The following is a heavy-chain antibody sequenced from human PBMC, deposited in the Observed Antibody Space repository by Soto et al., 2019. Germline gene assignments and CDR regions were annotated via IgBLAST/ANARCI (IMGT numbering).Heavy chain of an antibody. V-gene: IGHV3-23*01. CDR1: GFTFSSYA. CDR3: ARPGYSLGQFDS. J-gene: IGHJ4*02. CDR2: ISGSGGST. D-gene: IGHD5-12*01. Sequence: GGSLRLSCAASGFTFSSYAMSWVRQAPGKGLEWVSAISGSGGSTYYADSVKGRFTISRDNSKSTLYLQMNSLRAEDTALYFCARPGYSLGQFDSWGQGTLVTVSS.